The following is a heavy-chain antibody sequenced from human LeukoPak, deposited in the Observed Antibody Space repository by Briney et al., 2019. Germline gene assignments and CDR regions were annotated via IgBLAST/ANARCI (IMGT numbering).Heavy chain of an antibody. CDR3: ARDPEIPLYYFDY. CDR1: GGSISSSSYY. V-gene: IGHV4-39*07. J-gene: IGHJ4*02. D-gene: IGHD5-24*01. Sequence: PSETLSLTCTVSGGSISSSSYYWGWIRQPPGKGLEWIGSIYYSGSTYYNPSLKSRVTISVDTSKNQFSLKLSSVTAADTAVYYCARDPEIPLYYFDYWGQGTLVTVSS. CDR2: IYYSGST.